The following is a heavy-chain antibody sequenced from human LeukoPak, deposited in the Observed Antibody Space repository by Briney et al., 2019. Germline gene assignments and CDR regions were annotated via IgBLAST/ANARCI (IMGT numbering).Heavy chain of an antibody. Sequence: PGGSLRLSCEASGFTFSSYEMNWVRQAPGKGLEWVSYISSSGTTIYYADSTKGRFTVSRDNAKNSLYLQMNSLRAEDTAVYYCATTSIAAAVPGCYDYWGQGTLVTVFS. CDR3: ATTSIAAAVPGCYDY. CDR1: GFTFSSYE. V-gene: IGHV3-48*03. D-gene: IGHD6-13*01. CDR2: ISSSGTTI. J-gene: IGHJ4*02.